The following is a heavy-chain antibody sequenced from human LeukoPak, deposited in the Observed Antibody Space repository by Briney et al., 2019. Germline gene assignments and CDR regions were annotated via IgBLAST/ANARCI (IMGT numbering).Heavy chain of an antibody. CDR2: IIPIFGTA. Sequence: AAVKVSCKASGGTFSSYAISWVRQPPGQGLEWMGRIIPIFGTANYAQKFQGRVTITTYESTSTAYMELSSLRCEDPAVYYCARGGVWFGPFDYWGQGTLVTVSS. CDR1: GGTFSSYA. CDR3: ARGGVWFGPFDY. J-gene: IGHJ4*02. V-gene: IGHV1-69*05. D-gene: IGHD3-10*01.